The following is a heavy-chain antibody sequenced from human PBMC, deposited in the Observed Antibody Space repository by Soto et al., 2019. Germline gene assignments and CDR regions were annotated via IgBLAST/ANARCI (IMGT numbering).Heavy chain of an antibody. CDR2: ISGSGGST. J-gene: IGHJ6*02. Sequence: GGSLRLSCAASGFTFSSYAMSWVRQAPGKGLEWVSAISGSGGSTYYADSVKGRFTISRDNSKNTLYLQMNSLRAEDTAVYYCAKDIRTMGRGVKIYYYHGMDVWGQGTTVTVSS. CDR3: AKDIRTMGRGVKIYYYHGMDV. D-gene: IGHD3-10*01. V-gene: IGHV3-23*01. CDR1: GFTFSSYA.